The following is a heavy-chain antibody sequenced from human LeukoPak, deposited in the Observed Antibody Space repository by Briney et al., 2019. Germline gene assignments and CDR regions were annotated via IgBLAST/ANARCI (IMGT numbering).Heavy chain of an antibody. V-gene: IGHV3-30-3*01. CDR2: ISYDGSNK. D-gene: IGHD1-26*01. CDR3: ASLGSYSGY. CDR1: GFTFSSYA. Sequence: PGGSLRLSCAASGFTFSSYAMHWVRQAPGKGLEWVAVISYDGSNKYYADSVKGRFTISGDNSKNTLYLQMNSLRAEDTAVYYCASLGSYSGYWGQGTLVTVSS. J-gene: IGHJ4*02.